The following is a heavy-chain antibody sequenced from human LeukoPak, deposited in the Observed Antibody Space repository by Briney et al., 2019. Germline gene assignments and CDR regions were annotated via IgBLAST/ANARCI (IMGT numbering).Heavy chain of an antibody. CDR3: ARRAGAYSHPYDY. D-gene: IGHD4/OR15-4a*01. Sequence: GGSLRLSCAASGFTVSSNSMSWVRQAPGKGLEWVSFIYSDNTHYSDSVKSRFTISRDNSKNTLYLQMNSLRAEDTAVYYCARRAGAYSHPYDYWGQGTLVTVSS. CDR2: IYSDNT. CDR1: GFTVSSNS. J-gene: IGHJ4*02. V-gene: IGHV3-53*01.